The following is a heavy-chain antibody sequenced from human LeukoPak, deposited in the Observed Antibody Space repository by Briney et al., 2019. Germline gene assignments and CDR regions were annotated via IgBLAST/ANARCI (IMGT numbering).Heavy chain of an antibody. D-gene: IGHD4-11*01. Sequence: GGSLRLSCAASGFIYSHYGMHWVRQAPGKGLEWVAVIWSDGSNRFYAGSVKGRFTISRGNSQRTLFLQMNSLRVDDTAMYYCVRDAQRGFDYSNSLKYWGHGTLVTVSS. V-gene: IGHV3-33*01. CDR1: GFIYSHYG. J-gene: IGHJ4*01. CDR2: IWSDGSNR. CDR3: VRDAQRGFDYSNSLKY.